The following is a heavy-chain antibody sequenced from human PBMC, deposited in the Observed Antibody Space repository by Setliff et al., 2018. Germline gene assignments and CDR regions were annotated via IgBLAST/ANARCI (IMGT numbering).Heavy chain of an antibody. J-gene: IGHJ6*03. D-gene: IGHD3-10*01. CDR1: GYTFTTYA. Sequence: ASVKVSCKASGYTFTTYAISLMRQAPGQGLEYMGWINTNTGNPSYAQGFTGRFVFSLDTSVSTAYLQISSLKAEDTAVYYCARASRFGTIRYRGDYYMDVWGKGTTVTVS. CDR3: ARASRFGTIRYRGDYYMDV. V-gene: IGHV7-4-1*02. CDR2: INTNTGNP.